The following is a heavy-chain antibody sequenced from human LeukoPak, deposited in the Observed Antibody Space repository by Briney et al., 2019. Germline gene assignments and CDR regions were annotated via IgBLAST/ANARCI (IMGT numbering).Heavy chain of an antibody. CDR2: IKQDGSET. V-gene: IGHV3-7*01. J-gene: IGHJ4*02. D-gene: IGHD5-24*01. CDR1: GFTFSTYW. CDR3: ANGDGFDY. Sequence: GGSLRLSCATSGFTFSTYWMSWVRQAPGKGLEWVANIKQDGSETYYADSVKGRFTIFRDNAKNSLYLQMDSLRVEDTAVYYCANGDGFDYWGQGPLVIVSS.